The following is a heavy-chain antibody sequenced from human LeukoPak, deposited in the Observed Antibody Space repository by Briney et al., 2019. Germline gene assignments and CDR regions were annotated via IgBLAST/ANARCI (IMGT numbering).Heavy chain of an antibody. Sequence: SETLSLTCAVYGGSFSGYYWSWIRQPPGKGLEWIGEINHSGSTNYNPSLKSRVTISVDTSKNQFSLKLSSVTAAGTAVYYCARMKGITMVRGALFHSGYYYYYYMDVWGKGTTVTVSS. CDR1: GGSFSGYY. CDR2: INHSGST. J-gene: IGHJ6*03. CDR3: ARMKGITMVRGALFHSGYYYYYYMDV. D-gene: IGHD3-10*01. V-gene: IGHV4-34*01.